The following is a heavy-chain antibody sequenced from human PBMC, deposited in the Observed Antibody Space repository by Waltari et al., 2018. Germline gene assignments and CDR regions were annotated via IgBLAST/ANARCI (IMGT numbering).Heavy chain of an antibody. CDR1: GGTFSSYA. V-gene: IGHV1-69*08. J-gene: IGHJ4*02. CDR2: IIPIFGTA. Sequence: QVQLVQSGAEVKKPGSSVKVSCKASGGTFSSYAISWVRQAPGQGLEWMGMIIPIFGTANYAQKFQGRVTSTADKSTSTAYMELSSLRSEDTAVYYCARGRLHLGELSSFDYWGQGTLVTVSS. D-gene: IGHD3-16*02. CDR3: ARGRLHLGELSSFDY.